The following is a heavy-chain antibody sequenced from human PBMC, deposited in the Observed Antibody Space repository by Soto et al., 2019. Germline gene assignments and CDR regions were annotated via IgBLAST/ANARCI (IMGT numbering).Heavy chain of an antibody. CDR2: IIPIFGTA. J-gene: IGHJ6*02. CDR1: GGTFSSYA. CDR3: ASSSITGTTLSPVPYYYYGMDV. V-gene: IGHV1-69*01. Sequence: QVQLVQSGAEVKKPGSSVKVSCKASGGTFSSYAISWVRQAPGQGLEWIVGIIPIFGTANYAQKFQGRVTITADESTSTAYMELSSLRSEDTAVYYCASSSITGTTLSPVPYYYYGMDVWGQGTTVTVSS. D-gene: IGHD1-20*01.